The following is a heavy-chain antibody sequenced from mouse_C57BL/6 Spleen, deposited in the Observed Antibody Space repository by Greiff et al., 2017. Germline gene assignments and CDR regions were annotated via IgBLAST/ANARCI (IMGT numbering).Heavy chain of an antibody. V-gene: IGHV7-3*01. CDR2: IRNIANGYTT. Sequence: EVQLVESGGGLVQPGGSLSLSCAASGFTFTDYYMSWVRQPPGKALEWLGFIRNIANGYTTEYSASVTGRFTISRDNYQSILYLQMNALRAEDSATYYCARHVYRNGGFDYWGQGTDLTVSS. CDR3: ARHVYRNGGFDY. CDR1: GFTFTDYY. J-gene: IGHJ2*01. D-gene: IGHD2-14*01.